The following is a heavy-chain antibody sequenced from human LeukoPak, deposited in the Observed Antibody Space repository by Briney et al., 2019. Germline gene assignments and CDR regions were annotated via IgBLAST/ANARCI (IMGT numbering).Heavy chain of an antibody. J-gene: IGHJ4*02. CDR1: GGSISSSSYY. CDR3: ASVLLRLLDY. V-gene: IGHV4-39*01. D-gene: IGHD4-17*01. Sequence: SETLSLTCTVSGGSISSSSYYWGWIRQPPGKGLEWIGSIYYSGSTYCNPSLKSRVTISVDTSKNQFSLKLSSVTAADTAVYYCASVLLRLLDYWGQGTLVTVSS. CDR2: IYYSGST.